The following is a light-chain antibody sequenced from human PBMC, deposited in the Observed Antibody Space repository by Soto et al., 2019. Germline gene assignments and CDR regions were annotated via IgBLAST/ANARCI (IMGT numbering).Light chain of an antibody. V-gene: IGLV2-14*01. CDR3: SSYTSNNTVI. CDR1: SSDVGGDKY. J-gene: IGLJ2*01. Sequence: QSALTQPASVSGSPGQSITISCTGTSSDVGGDKYVSWYQQHPGKVPKFIIYEVSDRPSGVSDRFSGSKSGNTASLTISGLQAEDEADYYCSSYTSNNTVIFGGGTKLTVL. CDR2: EVS.